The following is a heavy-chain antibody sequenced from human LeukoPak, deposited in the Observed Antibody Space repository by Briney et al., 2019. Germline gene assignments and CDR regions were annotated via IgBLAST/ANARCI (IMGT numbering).Heavy chain of an antibody. CDR2: IYSDGNT. J-gene: IGHJ4*02. CDR3: AREATFEGLVDY. D-gene: IGHD3-9*01. V-gene: IGHV3-53*01. Sequence: GGSLRLSCAASGFTVSSNYMSWDRQAPGEGLEWVSVIYSDGNTYYADSVKGRFTISRDNSKNMLYLQMNSLRAEDTAVYYCAREATFEGLVDYWGQGTLVTVSS. CDR1: GFTVSSNY.